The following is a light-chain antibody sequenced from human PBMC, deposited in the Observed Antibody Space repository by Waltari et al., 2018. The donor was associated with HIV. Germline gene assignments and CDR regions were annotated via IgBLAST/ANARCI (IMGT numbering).Light chain of an antibody. CDR3: QQYGSSPQT. CDR1: QSVSSSY. J-gene: IGKJ4*01. CDR2: GTS. V-gene: IGKV3-20*01. Sequence: DIVLTQSPGTLSLSPGERATLSCRASQSVSSSYLAWYQQKPGQAPRLLLYGTSNRATGIPDRFSGGGSGTDFTLTISRLEPEDSALYYCQQYGSSPQTFGGGTKVEIK.